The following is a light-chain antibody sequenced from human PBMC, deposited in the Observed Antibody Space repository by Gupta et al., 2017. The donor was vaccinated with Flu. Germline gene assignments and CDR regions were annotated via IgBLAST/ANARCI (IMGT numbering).Light chain of an antibody. CDR3: QHEDISPRT. J-gene: IGKJ1*01. Sequence: DIVLPPSPGTLPLSPGARATLSCQASQSVRSSYLAWYQQKPGQAHRLRIYAASSRATGVPDRFSGSGSGTECTLTSSRREPEDFAVYYCQHEDISPRTFGQGTXVEIK. V-gene: IGKV3-20*01. CDR2: AAS. CDR1: QSVRSSY.